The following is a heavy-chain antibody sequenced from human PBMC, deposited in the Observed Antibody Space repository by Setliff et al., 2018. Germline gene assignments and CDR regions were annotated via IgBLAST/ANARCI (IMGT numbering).Heavy chain of an antibody. D-gene: IGHD3-16*01. CDR2: INPSSGAT. CDR3: ARDGGGDSDAFDI. Sequence: ASVKVSCKASGYTFTGYYMYWVRQAPGQRLEWMGRINPSSGATIYAQKFQGRVTMTSDTSISTAYMELGRLRSGDTAVYFCARDGGGDSDAFDIWGQGTMVTVS. J-gene: IGHJ3*02. V-gene: IGHV1-2*06. CDR1: GYTFTGYY.